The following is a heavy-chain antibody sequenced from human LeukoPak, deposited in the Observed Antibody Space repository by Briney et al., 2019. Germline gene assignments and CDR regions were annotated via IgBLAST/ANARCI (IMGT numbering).Heavy chain of an antibody. CDR3: ARGGMITFGGVMIF. V-gene: IGHV4-34*01. J-gene: IGHJ4*02. CDR1: GGSFSGYY. Sequence: KPSETLSLTCAVYGGSFSGYYWSWIRQPPGKGLEWIGEINHSGSTNYNPSLKSRVTISVDTSKNQFSLKLSSVTAADTAVYYCARGGMITFGGVMIFGGQGTLVTVSS. D-gene: IGHD3-16*01. CDR2: INHSGST.